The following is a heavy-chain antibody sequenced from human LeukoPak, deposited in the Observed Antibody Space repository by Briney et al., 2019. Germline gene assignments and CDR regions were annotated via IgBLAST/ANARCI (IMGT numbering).Heavy chain of an antibody. J-gene: IGHJ4*02. CDR1: GGSISTSNYY. CDR3: ARDRSYSSGWGY. V-gene: IGHV4-39*07. CDR2: IFYSGST. Sequence: SETLSLTCTVSGGSISTSNYYWGWIRQPPGKGLEWIGNIFYSGSTYYSPSLKRRVTISVDTSKNQFSLKLSSVTAADTAVYYCARDRSYSSGWGYWGQGTLVTVSS. D-gene: IGHD6-19*01.